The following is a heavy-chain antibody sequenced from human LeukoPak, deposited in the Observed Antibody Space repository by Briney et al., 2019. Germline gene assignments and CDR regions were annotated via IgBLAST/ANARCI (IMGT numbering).Heavy chain of an antibody. V-gene: IGHV3-30*18. CDR3: AKDLPAATDYYYYGMDV. J-gene: IGHJ6*02. CDR1: GFTFSSYG. CDR2: ISYDGSNK. D-gene: IGHD2-2*01. Sequence: GGSLRLSCAASGFTFSSYGMHWVRQAPGKGLEWVAVISYDGSNKYYADSVKGRFTISRDNSKNTLYLQMNSLRAEDTAVYYCAKDLPAATDYYYYGMDVWGQGTTATVSS.